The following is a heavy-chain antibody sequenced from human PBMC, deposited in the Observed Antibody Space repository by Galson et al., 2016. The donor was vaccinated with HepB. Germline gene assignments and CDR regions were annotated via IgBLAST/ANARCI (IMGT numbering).Heavy chain of an antibody. CDR3: ARGRPDCTNGVCYFSDFDH. J-gene: IGHJ4*02. V-gene: IGHV1-8*01. D-gene: IGHD2-8*01. Sequence: SVKVSCKASGYTFTSYDINWVRQATGQGLEWVGWMNPNSGNTGYAQKFQGRVTMTRNTSINTAYMELSSLRSEDTAVYYCARGRPDCTNGVCYFSDFDHWGQGILVTVSS. CDR2: MNPNSGNT. CDR1: GYTFTSYD.